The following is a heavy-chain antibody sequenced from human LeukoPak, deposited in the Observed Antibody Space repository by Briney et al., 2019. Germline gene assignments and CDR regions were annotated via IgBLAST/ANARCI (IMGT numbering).Heavy chain of an antibody. CDR1: GFTFNIFS. V-gene: IGHV3-48*01. CDR3: ALIEASTPTWYSLDY. D-gene: IGHD2-21*01. J-gene: IGHJ4*02. Sequence: GGSLRLSCAGSGFTFNIFSMSWVRQAPGKGLEWISFISSNRTIYYADSVKGRFTISRGNAKNSLYLQMNSLRAEDTAVYYCALIEASTPTWYSLDYWGQGTLVTVSS. CDR2: ISSNRTI.